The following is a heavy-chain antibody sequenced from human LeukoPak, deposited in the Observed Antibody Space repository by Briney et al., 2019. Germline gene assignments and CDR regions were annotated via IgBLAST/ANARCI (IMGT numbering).Heavy chain of an antibody. D-gene: IGHD1-1*01. CDR2: INSDGTAT. CDR1: GFTFSTYC. J-gene: IGHJ4*02. Sequence: GGSLRLSCAVSGFTFSTYCMHCLPQSPQKGLVWVSRINSDGTATHYADSVQGRFIVSRDNAKNTLYLQMNSLRVKDTAVYYCGRINEADSDWGQGALVTVSS. CDR3: GRINEADSD. V-gene: IGHV3-74*01.